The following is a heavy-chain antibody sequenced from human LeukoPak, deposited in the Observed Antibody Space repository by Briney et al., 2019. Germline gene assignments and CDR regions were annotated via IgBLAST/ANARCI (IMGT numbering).Heavy chain of an antibody. CDR2: ISGSGGST. Sequence: PGGSLRLSCAASGFTFSSYWMHWVRQAPGKGLEWVSAISGSGGSTYYADSVKGRFTISRDNSKNTLYLQVNSLRAEDTAVYYCAKDYYDSSGPEYFQHWGQGTLVTVSS. J-gene: IGHJ1*01. CDR3: AKDYYDSSGPEYFQH. CDR1: GFTFSSYW. D-gene: IGHD3-22*01. V-gene: IGHV3-23*01.